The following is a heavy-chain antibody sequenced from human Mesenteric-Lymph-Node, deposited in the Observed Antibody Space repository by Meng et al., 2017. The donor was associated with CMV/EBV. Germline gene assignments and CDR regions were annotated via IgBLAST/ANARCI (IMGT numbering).Heavy chain of an antibody. V-gene: IGHV3-23*01. J-gene: IGHJ3*02. Sequence: GESLKISCAASGFTFSSAAMTWVRQAPGKGLEWVSTVSANGATTYYADSVRGRFTISRDNSKNTLYLQMNTLRAEDTAVYYCAKVLYVTEVAEGFDIWGQGTLVTVSS. CDR1: GFTFSSAA. CDR2: VSANGATT. CDR3: AKVLYVTEVAEGFDI. D-gene: IGHD1-14*01.